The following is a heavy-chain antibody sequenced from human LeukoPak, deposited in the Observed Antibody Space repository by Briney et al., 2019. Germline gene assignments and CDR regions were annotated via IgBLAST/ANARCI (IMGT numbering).Heavy chain of an antibody. Sequence: PSETLSLTCTVSGGSISSYYWSWIRQPPGKGLEWIGYIYYSGSTNYNPSLKSRVTISVDTSKNQFSLKLGSVTAADTAVHYCARHRRPGSSWYCDYWGQGTLVTVSS. CDR1: GGSISSYY. V-gene: IGHV4-59*08. CDR3: ARHRRPGSSWYCDY. CDR2: IYYSGST. J-gene: IGHJ4*02. D-gene: IGHD6-13*01.